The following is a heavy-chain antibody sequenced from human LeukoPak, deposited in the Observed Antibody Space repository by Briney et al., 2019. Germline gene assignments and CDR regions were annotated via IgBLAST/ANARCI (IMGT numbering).Heavy chain of an antibody. Sequence: GESLKISCKGSGYSFTSYWIGWVRQRPGKGLELMGTIYPGDSDVRYSPSFEGQVTISVDKSTTTVSLRWSSLKASDTAVYYCARREDYFDTRGNGNEYFHHWGQGTLVTVYS. D-gene: IGHD3-22*01. V-gene: IGHV5-51*01. CDR1: GYSFTSYW. J-gene: IGHJ1*01. CDR3: ARREDYFDTRGNGNEYFHH. CDR2: IYPGDSDV.